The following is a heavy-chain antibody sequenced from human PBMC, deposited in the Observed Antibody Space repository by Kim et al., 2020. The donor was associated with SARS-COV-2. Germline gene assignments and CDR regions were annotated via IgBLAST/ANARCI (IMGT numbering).Heavy chain of an antibody. V-gene: IGHV1-3*01. Sequence: ASVKVSCKASGYTFTSYAMHWVRQAPGQRLEWMGWINAGNGNTRYSQKFQGRVTITRDTFASTAYMDLSSLTSEDTAVYYCARGPREDYVWGGSNWFDPWGQGTLVTVSS. CDR2: INAGNGNT. CDR3: ARGPREDYVWGGSNWFDP. D-gene: IGHD3-16*01. CDR1: GYTFTSYA. J-gene: IGHJ5*02.